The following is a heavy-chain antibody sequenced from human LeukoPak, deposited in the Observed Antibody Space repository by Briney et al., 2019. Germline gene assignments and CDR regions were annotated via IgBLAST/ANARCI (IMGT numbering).Heavy chain of an antibody. CDR2: ISYDGSKK. CDR1: GFTLSTCA. V-gene: IGHV3-30*04. CDR3: ARDSTTIFGVSESWFDP. Sequence: PGRSLRLSCAASGFTLSTCAMHWVRQAPGKGLEWVAVISYDGSKKYYADSVKGRFSISRDNSMNTLYLQMNSLRAEDTALYYCARDSTTIFGVSESWFDPWGQGTLVTVSS. D-gene: IGHD3-3*01. J-gene: IGHJ5*02.